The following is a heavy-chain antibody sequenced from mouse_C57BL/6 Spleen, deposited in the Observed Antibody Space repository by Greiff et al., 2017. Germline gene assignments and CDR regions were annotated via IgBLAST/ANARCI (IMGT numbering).Heavy chain of an antibody. CDR3: ARERLRRDAMDY. CDR2: IYPGDGDT. J-gene: IGHJ4*01. V-gene: IGHV1-80*01. CDR1: GYAFSSYW. D-gene: IGHD2-4*01. Sequence: VQLQESGAELVKPGASVKISCKASGYAFSSYWMNWVKQRPGKGLEWIGQIYPGDGDTNYNGKFKGKATLTADKSSSTAYMQLSSLTSEDSAVYFCARERLRRDAMDYWGQGTSGTVSS.